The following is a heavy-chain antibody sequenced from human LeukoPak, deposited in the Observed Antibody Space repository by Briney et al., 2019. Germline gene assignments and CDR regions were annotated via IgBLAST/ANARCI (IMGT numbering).Heavy chain of an antibody. CDR3: ARGDYGGNMVGFDPFDY. D-gene: IGHD4-23*01. Sequence: GGSLRLSCAASGFTFSSYAMSWVRQAPGKGLEWVAVIWYDGSNKYYADSVKGRFTISRDNSKNTLYLQMNSLRAEDTAVYYCARGDYGGNMVGFDPFDYWGQGTLVTVSS. V-gene: IGHV3-33*08. CDR1: GFTFSSYA. J-gene: IGHJ4*02. CDR2: IWYDGSNK.